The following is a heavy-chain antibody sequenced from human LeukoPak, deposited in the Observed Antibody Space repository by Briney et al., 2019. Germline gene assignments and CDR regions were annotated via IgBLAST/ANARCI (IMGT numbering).Heavy chain of an antibody. CDR1: GGSISSGGYY. D-gene: IGHD6-19*01. CDR2: IYHSGST. CDR3: ATLRQQWLVQKVDY. V-gene: IGHV4-30-2*01. J-gene: IGHJ4*02. Sequence: PSETLSLTCTVSGGSISSGGYYWSWIRQPPGKGLEWIGYIYHSGSTYYNPSLKSRVTISVDRSKNQFSLNLSSVTAADTAVYYCATLRQQWLVQKVDYWGQGTLVTVSS.